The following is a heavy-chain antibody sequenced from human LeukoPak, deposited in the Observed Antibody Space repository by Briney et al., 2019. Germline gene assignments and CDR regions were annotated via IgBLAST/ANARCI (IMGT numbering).Heavy chain of an antibody. CDR3: ARDLSSGWTDYYFDY. CDR2: ISSSGSTI. CDR1: GFTFSDYY. D-gene: IGHD6-19*01. Sequence: GGSLRLSCAASGFTFSDYYMSWIRQAPGKGLEWASYISSSGSTIYYADSVKGRFTISRDNAKNSLYLQMNSLRAEDTAVYYCARDLSSGWTDYYFDYWGQGTLVTVSS. V-gene: IGHV3-11*04. J-gene: IGHJ4*02.